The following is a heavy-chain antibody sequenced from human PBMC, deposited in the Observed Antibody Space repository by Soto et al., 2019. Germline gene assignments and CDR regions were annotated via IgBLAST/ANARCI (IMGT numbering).Heavy chain of an antibody. D-gene: IGHD3-16*01. Sequence: QVLLVQSGAEVKKPGASVQVSCKAPDYTFTTYGISWVRQAPGQGLEWMGWINPDTGNTRYAQKFQGRVTMTRDTFTNTAYMEVRSLRSDDTAVYYCARDKGDTDDPLDSWGQGTLVTVSS. J-gene: IGHJ4*02. CDR1: DYTFTTYG. CDR3: ARDKGDTDDPLDS. V-gene: IGHV1-18*01. CDR2: INPDTGNT.